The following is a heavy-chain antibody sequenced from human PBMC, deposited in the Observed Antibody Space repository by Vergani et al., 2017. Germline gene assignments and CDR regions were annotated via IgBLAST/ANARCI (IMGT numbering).Heavy chain of an antibody. CDR1: GGSISSYY. CDR3: ATLRLGELSLDY. V-gene: IGHV4-39*01. J-gene: IGHJ4*02. CDR2: IYYSGST. D-gene: IGHD3-16*02. Sequence: QVQLQESGPGLVKPSETLSLTCTVSGGSISSYYWGWIRQPPGKGLEWIGSIYYSGSTYYNPSLKSRVTISVDTSKNQFSLKLSSVTAADTAVYYCATLRLGELSLDYWGQGTLVTVSS.